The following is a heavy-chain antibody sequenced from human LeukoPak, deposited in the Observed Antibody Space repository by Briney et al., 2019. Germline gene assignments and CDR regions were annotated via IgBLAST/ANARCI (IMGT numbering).Heavy chain of an antibody. CDR2: IYYSGST. V-gene: IGHV4-39*01. Sequence: SETLSLTCTVSGGSISSSSYYWGWIRQPPGKGLEWIGSIYYSGSTYYNPPLKSRVTISVDTSKNQFSLKLSSVTAADTAVYYCASHLRGHQLLSPVFDYWGQGTLVTVSS. D-gene: IGHD2-2*01. CDR3: ASHLRGHQLLSPVFDY. CDR1: GGSISSSSYY. J-gene: IGHJ4*02.